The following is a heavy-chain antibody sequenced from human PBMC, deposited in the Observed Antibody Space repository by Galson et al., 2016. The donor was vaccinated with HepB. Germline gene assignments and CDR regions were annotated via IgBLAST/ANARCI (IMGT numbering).Heavy chain of an antibody. CDR3: ARGLAVSAGGDAFDI. V-gene: IGHV4-34*01. J-gene: IGHJ3*02. CDR1: GGSFSNYY. Sequence: EPLSLTCTVYGGSFSNYYWNWIRQPPGKGLEWIGEVNDSGSTNCNPSLKSRVTISLDTSKNQFSLKLSSVTAADTAVFYCARGLAVSAGGDAFDIWGQGTMVTVSS. D-gene: IGHD2-2*01. CDR2: VNDSGST.